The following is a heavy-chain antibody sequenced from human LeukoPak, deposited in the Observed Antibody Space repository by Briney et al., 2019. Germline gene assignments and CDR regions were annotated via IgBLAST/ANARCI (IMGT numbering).Heavy chain of an antibody. D-gene: IGHD3-22*01. CDR2: INSNSGGT. J-gene: IGHJ4*02. CDR3: AREQGRSGYYRAY. Sequence: ASVKVSCKASGYTFTGYYKHWVRQAPGQGLEWMGWINSNSGGTNYAQKFQGRVTMTRETSTGTAYMELSRLRSDDTAVYHCAREQGRSGYYRAYWSQGPLVTVSS. CDR1: GYTFTGYY. V-gene: IGHV1-2*02.